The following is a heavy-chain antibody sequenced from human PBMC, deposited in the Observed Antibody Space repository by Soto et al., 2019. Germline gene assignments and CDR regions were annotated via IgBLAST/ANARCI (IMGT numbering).Heavy chain of an antibody. D-gene: IGHD2-15*01. Sequence: GSLRLSCAASGFTFSSYWMSWVRQAPGKGLEWVANIKQDGSEKYYGDSVRGRFTISRDNAKNSLYVQMNSLRAEDTAVYYCARVLRGQCSGGSCSRFDPWGQGTLVTVSS. CDR2: IKQDGSEK. CDR3: ARVLRGQCSGGSCSRFDP. J-gene: IGHJ5*02. V-gene: IGHV3-7*01. CDR1: GFTFSSYW.